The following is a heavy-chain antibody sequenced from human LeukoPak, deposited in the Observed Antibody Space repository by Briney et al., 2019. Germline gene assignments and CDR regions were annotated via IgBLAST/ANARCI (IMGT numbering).Heavy chain of an antibody. D-gene: IGHD3-9*01. Sequence: ETLSLTCTVSGYSISSGYYWGWIRQPPGKGLEWVSVIYRGGSTYYADSVKGRFTISRDNSKNTLSLQMNSLRAVDTAVYYCARTTKEFDILTGYYFDYWGQGTLVTVSS. J-gene: IGHJ4*02. V-gene: IGHV3-53*01. CDR3: ARTTKEFDILTGYYFDY. CDR2: IYRGGST. CDR1: GYSISSGYY.